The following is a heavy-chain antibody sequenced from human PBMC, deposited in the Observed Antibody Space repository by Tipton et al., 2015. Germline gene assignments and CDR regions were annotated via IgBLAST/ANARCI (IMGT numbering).Heavy chain of an antibody. V-gene: IGHV3-30*18. Sequence: SLRLSCAASGFDFSNYGMHWVRQALGKGLEWVAVISYDGSNRYYADSVKGRFTISRDNSKNTLFLQMNSLSAEDTAVYYCAKDTKIQLWLTPSYFDYWGQGTLVTVSS. CDR2: ISYDGSNR. D-gene: IGHD5-18*01. J-gene: IGHJ4*02. CDR1: GFDFSNYG. CDR3: AKDTKIQLWLTPSYFDY.